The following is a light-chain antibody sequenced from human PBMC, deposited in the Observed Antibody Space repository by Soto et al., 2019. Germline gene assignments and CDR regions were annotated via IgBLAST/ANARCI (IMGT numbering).Light chain of an antibody. J-gene: IGKJ1*01. CDR3: YPYET. Sequence: EIVWTQAPGTQTLSPGDRATLSCMASQSVSSSYLGWYQQTPGQAPRLLIYGASIRAAGVPDRFSGSGSGTEFTLTISRLEPEDFTVYYCYPYETFGQGTKVDIK. CDR1: QSVSSSY. CDR2: GAS. V-gene: IGKV3-20*01.